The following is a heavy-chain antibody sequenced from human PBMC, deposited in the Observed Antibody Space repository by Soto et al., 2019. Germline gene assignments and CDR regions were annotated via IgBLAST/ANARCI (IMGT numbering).Heavy chain of an antibody. CDR2: INHSGST. D-gene: IGHD7-27*01. CDR1: GGSFSGYY. Sequence: SETLSLTCAVYGGSFSGYYWSWIRQPPGKGLEWLGEINHSGSTNYNPSLKSRVTISVYTSKNQFSLRLSSVTAADTAVYYCARGSDGDDAFDIWGQGTMVTVSS. J-gene: IGHJ3*02. CDR3: ARGSDGDDAFDI. V-gene: IGHV4-34*01.